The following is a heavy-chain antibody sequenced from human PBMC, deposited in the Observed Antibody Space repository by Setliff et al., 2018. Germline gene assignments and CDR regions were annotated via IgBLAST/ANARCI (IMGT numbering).Heavy chain of an antibody. CDR2: ISVYKGKT. CDR1: GYTFTNYG. J-gene: IGHJ4*02. V-gene: IGHV1-18*01. Sequence: ASVKVSCKASGYTFTNYGISWVRQAPGQGLEWMGWISVYKGKTKYAQKFQGRVTMTTDTSTRTAYMEVTSLRSDDTAVYYCATEKFPGDWGDYWGQGTLVTVSS. D-gene: IGHD2-21*01. CDR3: ATEKFPGDWGDY.